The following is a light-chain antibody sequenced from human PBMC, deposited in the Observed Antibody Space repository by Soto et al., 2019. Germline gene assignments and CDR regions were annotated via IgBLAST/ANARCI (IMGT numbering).Light chain of an antibody. J-gene: IGKJ4*01. V-gene: IGKV1-27*01. CDR3: HKYNSASLT. CDR1: QGISNY. CDR2: AAS. Sequence: DIQMTQSPSSLSASVGDRVTITCRASQGISNYLAWYQQKPGKVPKLLIYAASTLPSGVPSRFSGSGSGTDFTLSIRSLQPEDVVTYFCHKYNSASLTFGGGTKVEIK.